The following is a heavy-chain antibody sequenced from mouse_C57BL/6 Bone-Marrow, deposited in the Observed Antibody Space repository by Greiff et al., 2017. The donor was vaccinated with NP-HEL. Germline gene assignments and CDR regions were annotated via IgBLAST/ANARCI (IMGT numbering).Heavy chain of an antibody. V-gene: IGHV6-3*01. J-gene: IGHJ1*03. CDR1: GFTFSNYW. Sequence: EVKLMESGGGLVQPGGSMKLSCVASGFTFSNYWMNWVRQSPEKGLEWVAQIRLKSDNYATHYAESVKGRFTISRDDSKGSVYLQMNNLRAEDTGIYDCTGQGHWDDYWYFDVWGTGTTVTVSS. CDR3: TGQGHWDDYWYFDV. D-gene: IGHD4-1*01. CDR2: IRLKSDNYAT.